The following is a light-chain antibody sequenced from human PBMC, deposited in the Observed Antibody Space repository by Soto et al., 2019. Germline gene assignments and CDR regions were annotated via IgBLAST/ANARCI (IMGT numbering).Light chain of an antibody. CDR1: SSDVGGYKY. J-gene: IGLJ1*01. CDR2: EVS. V-gene: IGLV2-14*01. CDR3: FSYTSSTAYV. Sequence: QSVLTEPACVSVSPGQSITVSCTGTSSDVGGYKYVSWYQLHPGKAPKLMIYEVSNRPSGISNRFSASKSGNTASLTISGLQAEDEADYYCFSYTSSTAYVFGTGTKVTVL.